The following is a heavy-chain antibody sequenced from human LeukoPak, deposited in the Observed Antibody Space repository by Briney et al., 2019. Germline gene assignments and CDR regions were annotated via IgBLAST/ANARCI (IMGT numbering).Heavy chain of an antibody. CDR1: GTSITSWT. V-gene: IGHV4-4*07. D-gene: IGHD1-1*01. CDR2: IYTTGST. Sequence: SETLSLTCTVSGTSITSWTWTWIRQPAGKGLEWIGRIYTTGSTDYNPSLKTRVIISVDRSKNQFSLSLSSVAAADTAVYYCAREDPTTDFDSWGQGTLVTVSS. CDR3: AREDPTTDFDS. J-gene: IGHJ4*02.